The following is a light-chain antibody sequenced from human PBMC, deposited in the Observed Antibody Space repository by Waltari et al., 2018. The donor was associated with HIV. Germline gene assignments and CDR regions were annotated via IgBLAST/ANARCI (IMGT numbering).Light chain of an antibody. CDR2: TTS. Sequence: DIQMTQPQSSLSCSIGDRVTITCPASQNIDKYLNWYQQKAGKAPKLLIYTTSNLQSGVPSRFSGSGSGTEFTLTISSLQPEDLATYYCQQSNNTPPWTFAPGTKVEVK. V-gene: IGKV1-39*01. J-gene: IGKJ1*01. CDR3: QQSNNTPPWT. CDR1: QNIDKY.